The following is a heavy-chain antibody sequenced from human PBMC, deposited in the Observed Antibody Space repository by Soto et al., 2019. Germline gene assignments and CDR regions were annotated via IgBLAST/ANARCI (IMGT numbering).Heavy chain of an antibody. CDR2: IKQDGTEK. CDR3: ASVAI. D-gene: IGHD5-12*01. J-gene: IGHJ4*02. Sequence: VQLVESGGGLVQPGGSLRLSCAASGFTFSNYWMSWVRQAPGKGLEWVANIKQDGTEKNYVDSVRGRFTISRDNAQNSLDLQMNSLTAEDTAVYYCASVAIWGQGTLVTVSS. V-gene: IGHV3-7*01. CDR1: GFTFSNYW.